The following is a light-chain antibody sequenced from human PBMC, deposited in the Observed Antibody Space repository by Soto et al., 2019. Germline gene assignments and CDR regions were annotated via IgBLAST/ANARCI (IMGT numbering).Light chain of an antibody. V-gene: IGLV2-14*01. J-gene: IGLJ3*02. Sequence: QSALTQPASVSGSPGQSITISCTGTSSDVGGDRYVSWYQQHPGKAPKVMIYEVSNRPAGVSIRFAGSKSGNTASQTIAGHQAEDEADYCCASNTAGYPGLFGTGTKLTVL. CDR3: ASNTAGYPGL. CDR2: EVS. CDR1: SSDVGGDRY.